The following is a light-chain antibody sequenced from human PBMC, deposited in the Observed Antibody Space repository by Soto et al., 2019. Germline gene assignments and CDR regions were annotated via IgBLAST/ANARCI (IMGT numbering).Light chain of an antibody. J-gene: IGKJ1*01. CDR3: QQYDSSRT. CDR2: GAS. V-gene: IGKV3-20*01. CDR1: QSVDSRF. Sequence: EIVLTQSPGTLSLSPGERATLSCRASQSVDSRFLAWYQQKRGQDPRVLMYGASIRATGIPDRFSGSGSGTDFTLSIRRLEPEDFAVYYCQQYDSSRTFGQGTKVEMK.